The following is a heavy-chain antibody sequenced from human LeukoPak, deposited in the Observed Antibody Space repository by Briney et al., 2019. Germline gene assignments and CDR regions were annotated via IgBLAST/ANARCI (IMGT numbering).Heavy chain of an antibody. V-gene: IGHV4-34*01. J-gene: IGHJ6*03. CDR2: INHSGST. Sequence: PSETLSLTCAVYGGSFSGYYWSWIRQPPGKGLEWIGEINHSGSTNYNPSLKSRVTISVDTSKNQFSLKLSSVTAADMAVYYCARGPLRHRYYYYYYMDVWGKGTTVTVSS. CDR3: ARGPLRHRYYYYYYMDV. CDR1: GGSFSGYY.